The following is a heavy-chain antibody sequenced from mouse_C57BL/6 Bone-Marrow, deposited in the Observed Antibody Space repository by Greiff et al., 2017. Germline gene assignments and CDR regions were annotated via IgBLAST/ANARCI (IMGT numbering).Heavy chain of an antibody. Sequence: VQLKESGPVLVKPGASVKMSCKASGYTFTDYYMNWVKQSHGTSLEWIGVINPYNGGTSYNQKFKGKATLTVDKSSSTAYMELNSLTSEDSAVYYCAILYGNYGWFAYGGQGTLVTVSA. CDR3: AILYGNYGWFAY. V-gene: IGHV1-19*01. CDR1: GYTFTDYY. CDR2: INPYNGGT. D-gene: IGHD2-1*01. J-gene: IGHJ3*01.